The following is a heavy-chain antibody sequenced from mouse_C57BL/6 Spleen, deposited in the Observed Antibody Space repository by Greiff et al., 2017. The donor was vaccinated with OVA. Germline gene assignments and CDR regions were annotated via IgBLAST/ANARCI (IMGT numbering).Heavy chain of an antibody. Sequence: QVQLQQPGAELVKPGASVKLSCKASGYTFTSYWMHWVKQRPGQGLEWIGMIHPNSGSTNYNAKFKSKATLTVDKSSSTAYMQLSSLTSEDSAVYYCARESSGYGYWGQGTTLTVSS. CDR1: GYTFTSYW. D-gene: IGHD3-2*02. CDR3: ARESSGYGY. CDR2: IHPNSGST. J-gene: IGHJ2*01. V-gene: IGHV1-64*01.